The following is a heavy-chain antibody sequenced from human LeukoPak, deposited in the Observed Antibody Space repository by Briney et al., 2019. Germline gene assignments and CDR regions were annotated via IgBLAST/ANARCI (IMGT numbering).Heavy chain of an antibody. V-gene: IGHV4-30-4*01. Sequence: PSETLSLTCAVYGGSFSGYYWNWIRQPPGKGLEWIGYIYYSGSTYYNPSLKSRVTISVDTSKNQFSLKLSSVTAADTAVYYCASATSYYYGSSGYHYDSWGRGTLVTVSS. CDR2: IYYSGST. J-gene: IGHJ4*02. CDR1: GGSFSGYY. CDR3: ASATSYYYGSSGYHYDS. D-gene: IGHD3-22*01.